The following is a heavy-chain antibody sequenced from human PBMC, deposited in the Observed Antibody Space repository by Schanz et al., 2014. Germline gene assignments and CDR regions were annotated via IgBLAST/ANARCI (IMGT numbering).Heavy chain of an antibody. CDR1: GYTFTSHG. J-gene: IGHJ3*02. CDR2: ITAYNGDT. Sequence: QVQLEQSGAEVKKPGASVKVSCKASGYTFTSHGISWVRQAPGQGLEWMGWITAYNGDTNYALKLQGRVTMTTDTSTGTAYMELRSLRSDDTALYYCTRGGYSYALSAFDIWGQGTMVTVAS. V-gene: IGHV1-18*01. D-gene: IGHD5-18*01. CDR3: TRGGYSYALSAFDI.